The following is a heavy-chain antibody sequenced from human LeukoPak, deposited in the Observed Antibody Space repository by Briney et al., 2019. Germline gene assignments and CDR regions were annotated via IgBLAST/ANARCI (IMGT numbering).Heavy chain of an antibody. V-gene: IGHV4-59*13. J-gene: IGHJ6*02. Sequence: PSETLSLTCTVSGGSISSDYWSWIRQPPGQGLEWIGYIYYSGSTNYNPSLKSRVTISVDTSKNQFSLKLSSVTAADTAVYYCARDRLGAKNYYYYGMDVWGQGTTVTVSS. D-gene: IGHD3-16*01. CDR2: IYYSGST. CDR1: GGSISSDY. CDR3: ARDRLGAKNYYYYGMDV.